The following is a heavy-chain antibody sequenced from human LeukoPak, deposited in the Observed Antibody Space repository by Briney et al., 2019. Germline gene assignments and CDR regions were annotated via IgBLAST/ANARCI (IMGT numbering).Heavy chain of an antibody. Sequence: GGSLRLSCVASGFTFSSYSMNWVRQAPGKGLQWVSSISTTGTFIYYADALKGRFTISRDNAKNSVFLQMSSLTAEDTAVYYCARDLVIVDDCGQGTLVTVSS. CDR2: ISTTGTFI. CDR3: ARDLVIVDD. J-gene: IGHJ4*02. V-gene: IGHV3-21*01. D-gene: IGHD3-9*01. CDR1: GFTFSSYS.